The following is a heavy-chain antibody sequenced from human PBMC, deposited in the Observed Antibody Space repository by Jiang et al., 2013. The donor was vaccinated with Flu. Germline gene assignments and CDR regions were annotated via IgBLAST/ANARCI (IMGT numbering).Heavy chain of an antibody. Sequence: GAEVKKPGSSVKVSCKASGGTFSSYAISWVRQAPGQGLEWMGGIIPIFGTANYAQKFQGRVTITADESTSTAYMELSSLRSEDTAVYYCARDRGEYCGGDCYLSVYWGQGTLVTVSS. D-gene: IGHD2-21*02. CDR2: IIPIFGTA. V-gene: IGHV1-69*01. J-gene: IGHJ4*02. CDR1: GGTFSSYA. CDR3: ARDRGEYCGGDCYLSVY.